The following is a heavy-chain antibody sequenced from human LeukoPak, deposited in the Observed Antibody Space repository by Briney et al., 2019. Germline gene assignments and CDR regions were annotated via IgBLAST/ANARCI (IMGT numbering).Heavy chain of an antibody. CDR3: AREGTTVVKDGAFDI. CDR1: GGSISSYY. V-gene: IGHV4-59*01. CDR2: IYYSGST. D-gene: IGHD4-23*01. Sequence: SETLSLTCTVSGGSISSYYWSWIRQPPGKGLEWIGYIYYSGSTNYNPSLKSRVTISVDTSKNQFSLKLSSVTAADTAVYYCAREGTTVVKDGAFDIWGQGTMVTVSS. J-gene: IGHJ3*02.